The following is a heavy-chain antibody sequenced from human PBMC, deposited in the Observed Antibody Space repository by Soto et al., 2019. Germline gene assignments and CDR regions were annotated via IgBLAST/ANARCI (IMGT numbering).Heavy chain of an antibody. CDR2: ISGSGGST. CDR1: GFTFSSYA. CDR3: AKVMVKNWFDP. V-gene: IGHV3-23*01. D-gene: IGHD3-10*01. J-gene: IGHJ5*02. Sequence: GGSLRLSCAASGFTFSSYAMSWVRQAPGKGLEWVPAISGSGGSTYYADSVKCRFTISRDNSKNTLYLQMSSLRAEDTAVYYRAKVMVKNWFDPWGQGTLVTVSS.